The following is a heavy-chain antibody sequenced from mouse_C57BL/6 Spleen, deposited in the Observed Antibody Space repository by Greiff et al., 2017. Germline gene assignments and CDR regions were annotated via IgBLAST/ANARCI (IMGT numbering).Heavy chain of an antibody. J-gene: IGHJ4*01. CDR3: ARSPHYYAMDD. Sequence: QVQLQQSGAELARPGASVKMSCKASGYTFTSYTMHWVKQRPGQGLEWIGYINPSSGYTKYNQKFKDKATLTADKSSSTAYMQLGSLTSEDSAVYYCARSPHYYAMDDWGQGTSVTVSS. CDR2: INPSSGYT. V-gene: IGHV1-4*01. CDR1: GYTFTSYT.